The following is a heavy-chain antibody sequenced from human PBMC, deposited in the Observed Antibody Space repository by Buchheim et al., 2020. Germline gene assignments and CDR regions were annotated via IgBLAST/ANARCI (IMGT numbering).Heavy chain of an antibody. V-gene: IGHV3-23*01. CDR2: ISGSGGST. D-gene: IGHD6-19*01. CDR1: GFTFSISA. Sequence: EVQLLESGGGLVQPGGSLRLSCAASGFTFSISAMSWVRQAPGKGLEWVSTISGSGGSTYYADSVKGRLTIFRYNSKNTRYLQMNSLRAEDTAVYYCAKGRNSSGWRSQESWGQGTL. J-gene: IGHJ5*02. CDR3: AKGRNSSGWRSQES.